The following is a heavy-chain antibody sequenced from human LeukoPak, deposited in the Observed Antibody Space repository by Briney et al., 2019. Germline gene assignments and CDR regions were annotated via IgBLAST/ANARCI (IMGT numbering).Heavy chain of an antibody. CDR2: IYYSGST. CDR3: ARVGSSGWVDY. J-gene: IGHJ4*02. CDR1: GGSISSGDYY. V-gene: IGHV4-30-4*01. D-gene: IGHD6-19*01. Sequence: SETLSLTCTVSGGSISSGDYYWSWIRQPPGKGLEWIGYIYYSGSTYYNPSLKSRVTISVDTSKNQFSLKLSSVTAADTAVYYCARVGSSGWVDYWGQGTLVTVSS.